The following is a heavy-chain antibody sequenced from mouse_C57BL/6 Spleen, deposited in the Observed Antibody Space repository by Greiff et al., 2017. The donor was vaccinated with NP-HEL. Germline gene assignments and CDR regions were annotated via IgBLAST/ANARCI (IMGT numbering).Heavy chain of an antibody. V-gene: IGHV1-52*01. CDR3: ARQGNYYGSSSDY. Sequence: VQLQQPGAELVRPGSSVKLSCKASGYTFTSYWMHWVKQRPIQGLEWIGNIDPSDSETHYNQKFKDKATLTVDKSSSTAYMQLSSLTSEDSAVYYCARQGNYYGSSSDYWGQGTTLTVSS. J-gene: IGHJ2*01. D-gene: IGHD1-1*01. CDR2: IDPSDSET. CDR1: GYTFTSYW.